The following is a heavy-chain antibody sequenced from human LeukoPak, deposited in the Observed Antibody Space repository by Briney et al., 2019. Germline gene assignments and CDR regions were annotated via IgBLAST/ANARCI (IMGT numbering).Heavy chain of an antibody. J-gene: IGHJ4*02. CDR2: ISSNGGST. CDR3: ARRGVTTSTPFDY. Sequence: PGGSLRLSCAASGFTFSSYAMHWVRQAPGKGLEYVSAISSNGGSTYYANSVKGRFTISRVNSKNTLYLQMGSLRAEDMAVYYCARRGVTTSTPFDYWGQGTLVTVSS. V-gene: IGHV3-64*01. CDR1: GFTFSSYA. D-gene: IGHD4-17*01.